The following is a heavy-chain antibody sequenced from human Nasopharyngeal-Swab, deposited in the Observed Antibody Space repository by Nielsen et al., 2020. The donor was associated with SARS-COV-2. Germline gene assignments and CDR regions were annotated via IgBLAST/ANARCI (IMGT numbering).Heavy chain of an antibody. CDR2: INHSGST. D-gene: IGHD2-2*01. J-gene: IGHJ3*02. Sequence: SETLSLTCAVYGGSISGYYWSWIRQPPGKGLEWMGEINHSGSTNYNPSLKSRVTISVDTSKNQFSLKLSSVTAADTAVYYCARERARVVVPSAKDFDIWGQGTMVTVSS. CDR3: ARERARVVVPSAKDFDI. CDR1: GGSISGYY. V-gene: IGHV4-34*01.